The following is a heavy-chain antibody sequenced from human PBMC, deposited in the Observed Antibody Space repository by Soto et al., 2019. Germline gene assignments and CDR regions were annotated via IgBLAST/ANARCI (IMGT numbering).Heavy chain of an antibody. CDR1: GDTFTGYY. Sequence: ASVKVSCKASGDTFTGYYMHWVRQGPGQGLEWMGWINPNSGGTNYAQKFQGRVTMTRDTSISTAYMELSRLRSDDTAVYYCARSYRGSYYGMDAWGQGTTVTVSS. D-gene: IGHD1-26*01. CDR3: ARSYRGSYYGMDA. CDR2: INPNSGGT. V-gene: IGHV1-2*02. J-gene: IGHJ6*02.